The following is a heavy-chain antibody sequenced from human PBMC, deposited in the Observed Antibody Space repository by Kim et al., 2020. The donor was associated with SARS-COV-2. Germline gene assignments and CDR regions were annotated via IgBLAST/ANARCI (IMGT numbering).Heavy chain of an antibody. CDR3: ACRQMYSSSWMDYYYMDV. Sequence: SETLSLTCTVSGGSISSGDYYWSWIRQPPGKGLEWIGYIYYSGSTYYNPSLKSRVTISVDTSKNQFSLKLSSVTAADTAVYYCACRQMYSSSWMDYYYMDVWGKGTTVTVSS. D-gene: IGHD6-13*01. CDR2: IYYSGST. CDR1: GGSISSGDYY. J-gene: IGHJ6*03. V-gene: IGHV4-30-4*01.